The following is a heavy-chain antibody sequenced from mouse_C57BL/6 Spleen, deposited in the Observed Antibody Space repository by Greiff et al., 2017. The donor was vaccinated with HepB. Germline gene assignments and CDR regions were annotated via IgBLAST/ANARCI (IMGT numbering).Heavy chain of an antibody. V-gene: IGHV5-4*03. J-gene: IGHJ4*01. D-gene: IGHD2-2*01. Sequence: DVMLVESGGGLVKPGGSLKLSCAASGFTFSSYAMSWVRQTPEKRLEWVATISDGGSYTYYPDNVKGRFTISRDNAKNNLYLQMSHLKSEDTAMYYCARGRGYDRYAMDYWGQGTSVTVSS. CDR1: GFTFSSYA. CDR3: ARGRGYDRYAMDY. CDR2: ISDGGSYT.